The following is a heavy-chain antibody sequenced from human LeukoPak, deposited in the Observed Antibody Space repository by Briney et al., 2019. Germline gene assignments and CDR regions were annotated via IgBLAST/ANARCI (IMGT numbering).Heavy chain of an antibody. Sequence: GSLRLSCAASGFTVSSNYMSWVRQAPGKGLEWIGSIYYNGSTYYNPSLKSRVTISVDTSKKQFSLKLSSVTAADSAVYYCTREGSGSLFYYGMDVWGQGTTVTVSS. CDR2: IYYNGST. V-gene: IGHV4-59*05. CDR1: GFTVSSNY. D-gene: IGHD3-10*01. CDR3: TREGSGSLFYYGMDV. J-gene: IGHJ6*02.